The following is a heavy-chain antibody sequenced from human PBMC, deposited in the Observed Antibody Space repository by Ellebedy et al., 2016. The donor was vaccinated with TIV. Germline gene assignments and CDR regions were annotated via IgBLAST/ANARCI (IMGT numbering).Heavy chain of an antibody. Sequence: PGGSLRLSCKGSGYNFASYWIGWVRQMPGKGLEWMGNIYPGDSNIRSSPSFQGQVTISADKSISTAYLQWSSLKASDTAMYYCARFHSGSSSEGNGYWGQGTLVTVSS. CDR1: GYNFASYW. CDR2: IYPGDSNI. D-gene: IGHD1-26*01. J-gene: IGHJ4*02. V-gene: IGHV5-51*01. CDR3: ARFHSGSSSEGNGY.